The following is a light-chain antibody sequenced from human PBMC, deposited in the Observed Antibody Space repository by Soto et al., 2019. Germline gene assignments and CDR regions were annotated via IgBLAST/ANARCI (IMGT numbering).Light chain of an antibody. J-gene: IGLJ2*01. CDR2: DVS. Sequence: QAVVTQPASVSGSPGQSITISCTGTSSDVGGYIYVSWYQQHPGKAPKLMIYDVSNRPSGVSNRFSGSKSGNTASLTISGLQAEDEADYYCTSYTSSSTLVFGGGTKVTVL. CDR3: TSYTSSSTLV. V-gene: IGLV2-14*01. CDR1: SSDVGGYIY.